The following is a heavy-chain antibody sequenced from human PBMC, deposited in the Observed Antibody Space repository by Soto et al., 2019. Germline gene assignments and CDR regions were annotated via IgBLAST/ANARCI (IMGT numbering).Heavy chain of an antibody. Sequence: GGSLRLSCAASGLTFSNYGMTWVRQAPGKGLEWVSAISGSGDTYNVDSLKGRFTISRDNSKSTLFLQMNNLRDEDTAVYYCATYGGDSGGFEYFKHWGQGTLVTVSS. V-gene: IGHV3-23*01. CDR2: ISGSGDT. J-gene: IGHJ1*01. D-gene: IGHD2-21*02. CDR1: GLTFSNYG. CDR3: ATYGGDSGGFEYFKH.